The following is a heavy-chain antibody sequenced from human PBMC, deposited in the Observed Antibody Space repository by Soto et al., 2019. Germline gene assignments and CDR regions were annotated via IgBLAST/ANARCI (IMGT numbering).Heavy chain of an antibody. V-gene: IGHV4-4*02. D-gene: IGHD4-17*01. CDR3: ARLGPGATTVTTGAAFDV. CDR2: SIHSGTA. Sequence: QVQLQESGPGLVKPSGTLSLTCAVSGGSIITSNWWTWVRQPPGKGLEWIGESIHSGTANYNPSPKSRVTISVDHSKNQFSLNLFSVTAADTAIYYCARLGPGATTVTTGAAFDVWGQGTMVTVSS. J-gene: IGHJ3*01. CDR1: GGSIITSNW.